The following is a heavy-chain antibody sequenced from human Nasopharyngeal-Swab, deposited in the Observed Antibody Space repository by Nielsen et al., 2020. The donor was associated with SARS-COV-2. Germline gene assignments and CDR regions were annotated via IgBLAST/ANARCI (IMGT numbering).Heavy chain of an antibody. CDR1: DITFSNSA. V-gene: IGHV3-23*01. Sequence: GESLKISCAASDITFSNSAMSWVRQAPGKGLEWVSAISASDDGKYYADSVKGRFIISRDNSKSTLYLRLNNLRAEDTALYYCAKNIRTLAGSAYWGQGTLVTVSS. D-gene: IGHD6-19*01. J-gene: IGHJ4*02. CDR2: ISASDDGK. CDR3: AKNIRTLAGSAY.